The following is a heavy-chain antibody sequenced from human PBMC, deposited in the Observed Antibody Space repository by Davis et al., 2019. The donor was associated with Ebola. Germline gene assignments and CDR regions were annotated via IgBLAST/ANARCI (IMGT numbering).Heavy chain of an antibody. CDR2: IHHSGKT. CDR3: ARGAGLVRGVLSLGFDD. D-gene: IGHD3-10*01. Sequence: SETLSLTCAVSGGSFSGYFWSWIRQPPGKGLEWIGEIHHSGKTNYNPSFKSRVSIIVDAPKNQFSLTLRSATAADTGVYYCARGAGLVRGVLSLGFDDWAQGAQVTVSS. V-gene: IGHV4-34*01. CDR1: GGSFSGYF. J-gene: IGHJ4*02.